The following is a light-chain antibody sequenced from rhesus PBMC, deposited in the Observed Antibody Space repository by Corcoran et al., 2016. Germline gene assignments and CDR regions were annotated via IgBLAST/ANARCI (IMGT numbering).Light chain of an antibody. V-gene: IGKV2-104*02. CDR3: MQGVEFPWT. CDR2: GVS. J-gene: IGKJ1*01. Sequence: DIVMTQTPLSLPVTPGEPASISCRSSQSLLDSEDGNTYLDWYLQKPGQSPQLLIYGVSNRASGVPERVSGSGADTDFTLKISRVEAEDVGVYYCMQGVEFPWTFGQGTKVEIK. CDR1: QSLLDSEDGNTY.